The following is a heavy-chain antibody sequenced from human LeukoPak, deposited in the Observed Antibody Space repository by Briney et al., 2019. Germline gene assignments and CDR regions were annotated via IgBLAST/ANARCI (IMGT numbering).Heavy chain of an antibody. CDR1: GGSISSSSYY. Sequence: PSETLSLTCTVSGGSISSSSYYWGWIRQPPGQGLEWIGSIYYSGSTNYNPSLKSRVTISVDTSKNQFSLKLSSVTAADTAVYYCARAPRAWTTFPYYYYYYMDVWGKGTTVTVSS. CDR2: IYYSGST. D-gene: IGHD1-1*01. CDR3: ARAPRAWTTFPYYYYYYMDV. V-gene: IGHV4-39*07. J-gene: IGHJ6*03.